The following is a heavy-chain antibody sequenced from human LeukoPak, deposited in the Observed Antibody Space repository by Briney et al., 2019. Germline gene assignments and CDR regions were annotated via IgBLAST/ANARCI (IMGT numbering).Heavy chain of an antibody. J-gene: IGHJ6*02. CDR1: GFTFRDYW. CDR2: IQSDGNEK. D-gene: IGHD6-19*01. V-gene: IGHV3-7*01. Sequence: PGGSLRLSCGASGFTFRDYWMGWVRQAPGKGLEWVANIQSDGNEKNYIDSVQGRFTISRDNAKTSLHLQMNSLRAEDTAVYYCARDSAVATYYGVDVWGQGTTVTVSS. CDR3: ARDSAVATYYGVDV.